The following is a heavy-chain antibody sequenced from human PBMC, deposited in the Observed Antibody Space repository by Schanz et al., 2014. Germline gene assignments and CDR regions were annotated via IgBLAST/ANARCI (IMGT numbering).Heavy chain of an antibody. CDR2: IRYDVKT. J-gene: IGHJ4*02. CDR1: GFTFSNYG. CDR3: AKDLGSGNWGFDY. V-gene: IGHV3-30*02. Sequence: QVQLVESGGGVVQRGESLRLSCAASGFTFSNYGIHWVRQAPGKGLEWVTFIRYDVKTYYGVSLRGRFAISRDNSKNTVDLQINSLRAEDTAVYYCAKDLGSGNWGFDYWGQGILVTVSS. D-gene: IGHD3-10*01.